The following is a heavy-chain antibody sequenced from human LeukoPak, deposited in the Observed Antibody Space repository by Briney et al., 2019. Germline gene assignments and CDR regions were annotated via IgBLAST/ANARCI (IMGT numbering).Heavy chain of an antibody. J-gene: IGHJ6*03. V-gene: IGHV1-18*01. CDR3: ARLTTVVTRKDYYYYMDV. CDR2: ISAYNGNT. D-gene: IGHD4-23*01. Sequence: GASVKVSCKASGGTFSSYAISWVRQAPGQGLEWMGWISAYNGNTNYAQKLQGRVTMTTDTSTSTAYMELRSLRSDDTAVYYCARLTTVVTRKDYYYYMDVWGKGTTVTVSS. CDR1: GGTFSSYA.